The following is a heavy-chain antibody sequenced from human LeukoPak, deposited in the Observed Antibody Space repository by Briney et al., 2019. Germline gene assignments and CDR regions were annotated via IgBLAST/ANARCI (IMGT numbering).Heavy chain of an antibody. CDR1: GFTFSSYD. V-gene: IGHV3-9*01. CDR3: AKLTHRGYSYGCFDY. Sequence: GGSLRLSCAASGFTFSSYDMHWVRQAPGKGLEWVSGISWNSGSIGYADSVKGRFTISRDNAKNSLYLQMNSLRAEDTALYYCAKLTHRGYSYGCFDYWGQGTLVTVSS. J-gene: IGHJ4*02. CDR2: ISWNSGSI. D-gene: IGHD5-18*01.